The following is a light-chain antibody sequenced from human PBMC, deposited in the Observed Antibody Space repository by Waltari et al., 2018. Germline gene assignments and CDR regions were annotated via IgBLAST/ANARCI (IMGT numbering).Light chain of an antibody. CDR1: QSLVHSDGNTY. Sequence: DVVMTQSPLSLPVTLGQPASISCRSSQSLVHSDGNTYLNWFQQRPGQSPRRLIYKVSNRDSGVPDRFSGSGSGTDFTLKISRVEAEDVGVYYCMQGTHWPRTFGQGTKLEIK. CDR2: KVS. CDR3: MQGTHWPRT. V-gene: IGKV2-30*02. J-gene: IGKJ2*01.